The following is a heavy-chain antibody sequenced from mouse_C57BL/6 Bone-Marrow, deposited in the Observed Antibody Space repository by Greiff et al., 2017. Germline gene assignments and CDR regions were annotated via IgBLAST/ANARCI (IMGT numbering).Heavy chain of an antibody. D-gene: IGHD2-5*01. CDR3: ARSYIGLYSKFDY. V-gene: IGHV1-76*01. CDR1: GYTFTDYY. J-gene: IGHJ2*01. CDR2: IYPGSGNT. Sequence: QVHVKQPGAELVRPGASVKLSCKASGYTFTDYYINWVKQRPGQGLEWIARIYPGSGNTYYNEKFKGKATLTAEKSSSTAYMQLSSLTSEDSAVYFCARSYIGLYSKFDYWGQGTTLTVSS.